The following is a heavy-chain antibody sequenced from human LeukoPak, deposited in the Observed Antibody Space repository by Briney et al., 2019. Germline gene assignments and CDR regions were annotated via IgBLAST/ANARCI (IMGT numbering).Heavy chain of an antibody. CDR1: GFTFSSYA. J-gene: IGHJ4*02. V-gene: IGHV3-30-3*01. CDR2: ISYDGSNK. CDR3: ARVISDY. Sequence: QPGRSLRLSCAASGFTFSSYAMHWVRQAPGKGLEWVAVISYDGSNKYYADSVKGRFTISRDNSKNTLYLQMNSLRAEDTAVYYCARVISDYWGQGTLVTVSS.